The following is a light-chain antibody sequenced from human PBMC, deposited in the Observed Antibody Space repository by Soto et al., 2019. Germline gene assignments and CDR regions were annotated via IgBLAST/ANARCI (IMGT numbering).Light chain of an antibody. CDR3: QTWGTGIMV. Sequence: QLVLTQSPSASGSLGASVKVTCILSSGHSSYAIAWHQQQPQKGPRYLMKINSDGSHSKGDGITDRFSGSSSGPERYLTISSLQSEDEADYYCQTWGTGIMVFGGGTKVTVL. J-gene: IGLJ2*01. CDR1: SGHSSYA. V-gene: IGLV4-69*02. CDR2: INSDGSH.